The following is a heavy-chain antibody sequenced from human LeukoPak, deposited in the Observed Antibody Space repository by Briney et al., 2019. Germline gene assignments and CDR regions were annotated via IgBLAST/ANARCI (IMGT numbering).Heavy chain of an antibody. CDR2: IYSDGST. D-gene: IGHD2-2*01. Sequence: GGSLRLSCAASGLTVSSEYMSWVRQAPGKGLEWVSVIYSDGSTYYADSVKGRFTISRDNSKNTLFLQMNSLRAEDTAVYYFAREAQGCSINSCYFDSWAREPWSPSPQ. CDR1: GLTVSSEY. J-gene: IGHJ4*02. CDR3: AREAQGCSINSCYFDS. V-gene: IGHV3-53*01.